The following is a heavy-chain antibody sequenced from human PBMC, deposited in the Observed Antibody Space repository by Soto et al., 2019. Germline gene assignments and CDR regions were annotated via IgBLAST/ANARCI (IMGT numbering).Heavy chain of an antibody. D-gene: IGHD2-15*01. V-gene: IGHV3-30*18. CDR2: ISYDGSDK. CDR1: GFTFSSYG. CDR3: AKGVVVSTDYFQH. Sequence: QVQLVESGGGVVQPGRSLRLSCAASGFTFSSYGMNWVRQAPGKGLEWVAVISYDGSDKYYADSVKGRFTISRDNSNNTLYLQMDSMRAEDTAVYYYAKGVVVSTDYFQHWGQGTLVTVSS. J-gene: IGHJ1*01.